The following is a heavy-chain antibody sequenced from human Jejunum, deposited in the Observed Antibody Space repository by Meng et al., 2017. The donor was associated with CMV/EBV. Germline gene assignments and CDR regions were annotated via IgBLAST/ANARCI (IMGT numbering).Heavy chain of an antibody. Sequence: SCTASGFSLRISSMSWVRQAPGKGLEWVAYIGTGSTKYYADSLEGRFTVSRDDAKNSLYLQMHSLRGEDTAVYFCVRDPVVSGLDVWGQGTTVTVSS. CDR1: GFSLRISS. J-gene: IGHJ6*02. CDR2: IGTGSTK. V-gene: IGHV3-48*04. D-gene: IGHD5/OR15-5a*01. CDR3: VRDPVVSGLDV.